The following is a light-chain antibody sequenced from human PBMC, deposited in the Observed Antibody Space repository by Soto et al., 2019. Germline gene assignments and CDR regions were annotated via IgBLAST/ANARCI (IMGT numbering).Light chain of an antibody. Sequence: EIVLTQSPGTLSLSPGERATLSFRASQSLTSRYLAWYRQKPGQAPRLLIYGASSRATGIPDRFSGSGSGTDFTLTISRLEPEDFAVYYCQQYGSSPQRTFGQGTKVDIK. CDR1: QSLTSRY. J-gene: IGKJ1*01. CDR2: GAS. V-gene: IGKV3-20*01. CDR3: QQYGSSPQRT.